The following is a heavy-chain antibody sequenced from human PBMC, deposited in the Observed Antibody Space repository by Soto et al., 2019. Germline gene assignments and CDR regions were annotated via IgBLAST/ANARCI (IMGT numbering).Heavy chain of an antibody. J-gene: IGHJ4*02. CDR2: ISYDGSNQ. Sequence: QGQLVESGGGVAQPGRSLRLSCEASGFTFSNYGMHWVRQAPGKGLEWVAVISYDGSNQYYADSVEGRITISRDNSKNTLYLQMNSLRAEDTAVYYCAKDGNIYSSGWYAPSLDYWGQGTLVTVSS. V-gene: IGHV3-30*18. D-gene: IGHD6-19*01. CDR3: AKDGNIYSSGWYAPSLDY. CDR1: GFTFSNYG.